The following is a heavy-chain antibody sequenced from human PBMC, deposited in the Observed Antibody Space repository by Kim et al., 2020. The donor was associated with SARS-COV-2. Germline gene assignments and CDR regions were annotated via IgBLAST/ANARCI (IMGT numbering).Heavy chain of an antibody. V-gene: IGHV1-2*02. D-gene: IGHD2-2*01. CDR3: ARVSDSDAAPDY. J-gene: IGHJ4*02. Sequence: NDAQKFKGRVTMTRDTSISTAYMELGRLRSDDTAVYYCARVSDSDAAPDYWGQGTLVTVSS.